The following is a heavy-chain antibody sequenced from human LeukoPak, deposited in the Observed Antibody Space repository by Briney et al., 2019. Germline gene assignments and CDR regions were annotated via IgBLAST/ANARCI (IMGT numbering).Heavy chain of an antibody. CDR1: GFTFSSYG. CDR3: AKVHGTLTVESPFDY. J-gene: IGHJ4*02. V-gene: IGHV3-33*06. D-gene: IGHD4-23*01. CDR2: IWYDGSNK. Sequence: GGSLRLSCAASGFTFSSYGMHWVRQAPGKGLEWVAVIWYDGSNKYYADSVKGRFTISRDNSKNTLYLQMNSLRAEDTAVYYCAKVHGTLTVESPFDYWGQGTLVTVSS.